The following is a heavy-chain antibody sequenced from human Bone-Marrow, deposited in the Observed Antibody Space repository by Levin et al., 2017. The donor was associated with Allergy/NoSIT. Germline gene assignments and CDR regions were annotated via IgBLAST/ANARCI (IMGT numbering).Heavy chain of an antibody. J-gene: IGHJ4*02. CDR2: IKQDGSEK. Sequence: LSLTCAASGFTFSSYWMSWVRQAPGKGLEWVANIKQDGSEKYYVESVKGRFTISRDNAKNSLYLQMNSLRAEDTALYYCARTAMVFDYWGQGTLVTVSS. CDR3: ARTAMVFDY. CDR1: GFTFSSYW. D-gene: IGHD2-8*01. V-gene: IGHV3-7*04.